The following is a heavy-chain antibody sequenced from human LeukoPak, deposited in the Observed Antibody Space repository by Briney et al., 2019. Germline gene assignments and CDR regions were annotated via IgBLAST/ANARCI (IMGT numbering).Heavy chain of an antibody. D-gene: IGHD3-22*01. CDR3: TKGSYYDNSGCAYFDY. CDR1: GFTFTSYA. Sequence: GGSLRLSCAASGFTFTSYAMNWVRQAPGKGLEWVSVISASGATTDYADSVKGRFTISRDNSKNTLYLQMNSLRAEDTAVYYCTKGSYYDNSGCAYFDYWGQGTLVTVSS. J-gene: IGHJ4*02. CDR2: ISASGATT. V-gene: IGHV3-23*01.